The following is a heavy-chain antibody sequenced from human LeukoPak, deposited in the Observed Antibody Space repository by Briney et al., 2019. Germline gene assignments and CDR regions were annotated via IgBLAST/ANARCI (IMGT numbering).Heavy chain of an antibody. Sequence: PGGSLRLSCAASGFTFSSYSMNWVRQAPGKGLEWVSYISSSSSTIYYADSVKGRFTISRDNAKNTLYLQMNSLKTEDTAVYYCTTVLPYYYDSSVVDYWGQGTLVTVSS. V-gene: IGHV3-48*04. CDR1: GFTFSSYS. D-gene: IGHD3-22*01. J-gene: IGHJ4*02. CDR3: TTVLPYYYDSSVVDY. CDR2: ISSSSSTI.